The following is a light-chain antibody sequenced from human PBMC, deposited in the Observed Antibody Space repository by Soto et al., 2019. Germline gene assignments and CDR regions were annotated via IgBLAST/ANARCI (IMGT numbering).Light chain of an antibody. CDR2: GNI. CDR1: SSNIGAGYD. J-gene: IGLJ1*01. CDR3: QSSDSTLSDRYV. V-gene: IGLV1-40*01. Sequence: QSVLTQPPSVSGAPGQRVTISCTGSSSNIGAGYDVHWYQQRPGTAPKLLISGNINRPSGVPDRFSGSKSGTSASLTIPGLQAEDDGDYYCQSSDSTLSDRYVFGTGTKLTVL.